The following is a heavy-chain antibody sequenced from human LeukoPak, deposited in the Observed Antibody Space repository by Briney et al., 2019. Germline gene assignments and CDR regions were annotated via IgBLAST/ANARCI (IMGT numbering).Heavy chain of an antibody. D-gene: IGHD5-18*01. Sequence: SETLSLTCTVPGGSISSYYWSWIRQPPGKGLEWIGYIYYSGSTNYNPSLKSRVTISVDTSKNQFSLKLSSVTAADTAVYYCARSGRYSYGGGYYFDYWGQGTLVTVSS. CDR3: ARSGRYSYGGGYYFDY. CDR2: IYYSGST. V-gene: IGHV4-59*01. J-gene: IGHJ4*02. CDR1: GGSISSYY.